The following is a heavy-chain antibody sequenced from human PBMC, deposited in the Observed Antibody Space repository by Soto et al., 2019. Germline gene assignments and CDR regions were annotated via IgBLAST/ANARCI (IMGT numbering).Heavy chain of an antibody. Sequence: ASVKVSCKASGYTFTSYGISWVRQAPGQGLEWMGWISAYYGNSNYAQKLQDRATMTPHTYTSTAYMELSALRSEDTDVYYGVRVRGNDYTGYYGMDVWGQGTTVTVSS. V-gene: IGHV1-18*04. D-gene: IGHD2-2*02. J-gene: IGHJ6*02. CDR2: ISAYYGNS. CDR3: VRVRGNDYTGYYGMDV. CDR1: GYTFTSYG.